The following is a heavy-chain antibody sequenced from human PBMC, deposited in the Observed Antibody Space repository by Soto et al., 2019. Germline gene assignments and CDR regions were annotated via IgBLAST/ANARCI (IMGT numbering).Heavy chain of an antibody. J-gene: IGHJ6*02. Sequence: GGSLRLSCAASGFTFSSYGMHWVRQAPGKGLEWVAVIWYDGSNKYYADSVKGRFTISRDNSKNTLYLQMNSLRAEDTAVYYCARDGYGGKIKYYYYGMDVWGQGTTVTVSS. D-gene: IGHD4-17*01. CDR3: ARDGYGGKIKYYYYGMDV. CDR2: IWYDGSNK. V-gene: IGHV3-33*01. CDR1: GFTFSSYG.